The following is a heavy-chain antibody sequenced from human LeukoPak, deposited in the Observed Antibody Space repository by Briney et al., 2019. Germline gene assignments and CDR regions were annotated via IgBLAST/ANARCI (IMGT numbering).Heavy chain of an antibody. Sequence: PGGSLKLSCAASGFTFSGSAMHWVRQASGKGLEWVGRIRSKANSYATAYAASVKGRFTISRDDSKNTAYLQMNSLKTEDTAVYYCTADYSNLGYYYYYYMDVWGKGTTVTVSS. CDR2: IRSKANSYAT. V-gene: IGHV3-73*01. D-gene: IGHD4-11*01. J-gene: IGHJ6*03. CDR1: GFTFSGSA. CDR3: TADYSNLGYYYYYYMDV.